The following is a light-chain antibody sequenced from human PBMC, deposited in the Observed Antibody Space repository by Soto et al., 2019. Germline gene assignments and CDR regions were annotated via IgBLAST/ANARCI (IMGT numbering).Light chain of an antibody. CDR2: KAS. CDR3: QQYNTYPLT. V-gene: IGKV1-5*03. J-gene: IGKJ4*01. CDR1: QSISTW. Sequence: DTQMTQSPSTLSASVGDRVTITCRASQSISTWLAWYQQKPGKAPKLLIYKASSLEGGVPSRFSGSGSGTEFNITISSLQPDDFATYYCQQYNTYPLTFGGGTTVDIK.